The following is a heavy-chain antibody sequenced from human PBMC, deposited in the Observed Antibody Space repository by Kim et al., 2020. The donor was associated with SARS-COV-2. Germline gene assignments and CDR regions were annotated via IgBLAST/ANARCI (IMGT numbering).Heavy chain of an antibody. V-gene: IGHV3-7*01. D-gene: IGHD3-16*01. J-gene: IGHJ5*02. Sequence: EKHYIDSVKGRITISRDNAKNLMYRQMSGLRAEDPAVYYCARDIRGTWFDPWGQGTLVTVSS. CDR3: ARDIRGTWFDP. CDR2: EK.